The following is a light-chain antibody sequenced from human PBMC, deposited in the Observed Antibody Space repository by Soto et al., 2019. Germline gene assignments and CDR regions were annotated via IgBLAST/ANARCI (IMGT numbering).Light chain of an antibody. CDR3: QQYNNWPLT. J-gene: IGKJ4*01. CDR2: GES. V-gene: IGKV3D-15*01. Sequence: EIVMTQSPASLSVSPGERVTLSCRASQRVNSHLAWYQQKPGQAPRLLILGESTRATGTPARFSGSGSGTDFTITISSLQSEDFAVYYCQQYNNWPLTVGGGTKVEIK. CDR1: QRVNSH.